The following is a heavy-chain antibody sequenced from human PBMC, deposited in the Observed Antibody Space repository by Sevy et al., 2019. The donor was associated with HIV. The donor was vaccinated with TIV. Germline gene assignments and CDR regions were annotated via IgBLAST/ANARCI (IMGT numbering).Heavy chain of an antibody. V-gene: IGHV3-48*01. Sequence: GGSLRLSCAASRFTFSSYSMNWVRQAPGKGLEWVSYISSSSSTIYYADSVKGRFTISRDNAKNSLYLQMNSLRAEDTAVYYCARAVADYIWGSYRYTRGYFDYWGQGTLVTVSS. D-gene: IGHD3-16*02. CDR1: RFTFSSYS. CDR2: ISSSSSTI. J-gene: IGHJ4*02. CDR3: ARAVADYIWGSYRYTRGYFDY.